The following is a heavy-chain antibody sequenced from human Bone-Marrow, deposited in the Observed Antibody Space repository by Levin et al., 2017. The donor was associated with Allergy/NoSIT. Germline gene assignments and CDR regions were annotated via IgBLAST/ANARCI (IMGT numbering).Heavy chain of an antibody. J-gene: IGHJ3*02. D-gene: IGHD5-24*01. Sequence: NPGGSLRLSCVVSGGSFNNYYWTWIRQPPGKGLEWIGEINHGGTTKYNPSLTGRASISMDASKKQFSLELTSVAASDTALYYCVRGLRGRNYGDAFEIWGQGTMVTVSS. CDR2: INHGGTT. V-gene: IGHV4-34*01. CDR3: VRGLRGRNYGDAFEI. CDR1: GGSFNNYY.